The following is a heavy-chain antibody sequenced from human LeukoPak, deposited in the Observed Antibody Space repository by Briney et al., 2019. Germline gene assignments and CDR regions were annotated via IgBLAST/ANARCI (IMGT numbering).Heavy chain of an antibody. CDR3: ATFYCSSTSCYIDYYYGMDV. CDR1: GYTLTELS. V-gene: IGHV1-24*01. D-gene: IGHD2-2*02. J-gene: IGHJ6*02. CDR2: FDPEDGEI. Sequence: GASVTVSCKVSGYTLTELSMHWVRQAPGKGLEWMGGFDPEDGEIIYAQKFQGRVTMTEDASTDTAYMELSSLRSEDTAVYYCATFYCSSTSCYIDYYYGMDVWGQGTTVTVSS.